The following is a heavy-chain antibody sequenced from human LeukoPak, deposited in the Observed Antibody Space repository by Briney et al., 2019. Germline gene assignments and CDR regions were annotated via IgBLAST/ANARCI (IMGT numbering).Heavy chain of an antibody. CDR1: GFTFSSYA. J-gene: IGHJ4*02. D-gene: IGHD6-13*01. Sequence: PGRSLRLSCATSGFTFSSYAMHWVRQAPGKGLEWVATISYDGSTTYYVDSVKGRLTISRDNSKNTLYLQLNSLRAEDTAVYYCASLTAAAGYYWGQGTLVTVSS. CDR2: ISYDGSTT. CDR3: ASLTAAAGYY. V-gene: IGHV3-30-3*01.